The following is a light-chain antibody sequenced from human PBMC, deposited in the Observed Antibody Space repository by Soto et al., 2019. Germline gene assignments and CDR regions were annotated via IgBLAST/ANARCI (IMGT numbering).Light chain of an antibody. CDR1: QDINNF. CDR3: QRYDSVPRT. J-gene: IGKJ1*01. V-gene: IGKV1-27*01. CDR2: DAS. Sequence: DIRMTQSPPSLSASVGDKITITCRASQDINNFLAWYQQKPGEVPKLLIYDASTLQSGASSRFSGSGSGAMFTLTINSLQPEDVGSYYCQRYDSVPRTFGQGTKVEVK.